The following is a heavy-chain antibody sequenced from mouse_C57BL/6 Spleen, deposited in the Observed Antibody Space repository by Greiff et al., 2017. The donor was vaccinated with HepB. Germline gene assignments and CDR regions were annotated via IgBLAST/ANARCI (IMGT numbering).Heavy chain of an antibody. Sequence: EVMLVESGGGLVKPGGSLKLSCAASGFTFSSYAMSWVRQTPEKRLEWVATISDGGSYTYYPDNVKGRFTISRDNAKNNLYLQMSHLKSEDTAMYYCARDEGHYYGSSYGFAYWGQGTLVTVSA. CDR3: ARDEGHYYGSSYGFAY. J-gene: IGHJ3*01. CDR2: ISDGGSYT. CDR1: GFTFSSYA. D-gene: IGHD1-1*01. V-gene: IGHV5-4*01.